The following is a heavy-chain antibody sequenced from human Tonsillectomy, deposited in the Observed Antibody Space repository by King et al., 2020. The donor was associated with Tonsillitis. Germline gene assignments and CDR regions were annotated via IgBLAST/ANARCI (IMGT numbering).Heavy chain of an antibody. D-gene: IGHD6-13*01. V-gene: IGHV4-30-2*01. J-gene: IGHJ4*02. CDR2: IYLSGNT. CDR3: ARAGSIAAAGTGYYFDY. CDR1: GGSISSGGYS. Sequence: LQLQESGSGLVKPSQTLSLTCAVSGGSISSGGYSWSWIRQPPGKGLEWIGYIYLSGNTYYNPSLKSRVTISVDRSKNQFSLKLNSVTAADTAVYYYARAGSIAAAGTGYYFDYWGQGTLVTVSS.